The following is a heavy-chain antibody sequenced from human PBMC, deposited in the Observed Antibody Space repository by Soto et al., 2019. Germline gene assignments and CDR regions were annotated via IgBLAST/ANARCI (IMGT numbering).Heavy chain of an antibody. V-gene: IGHV1-69*01. CDR1: GGTFTTYA. D-gene: IGHD4-4*01. CDR3: ARGYSGGYYYAMDV. Sequence: QVQLVQSGAEVKKPGSSVRVSCQASGGTFTTYAFNWVRQAPGQGLEWMGGIIPMYNKPNYAPNFLGRVTISAAPSTSTAYMELTTWRSEDTAVYFCARGYSGGYYYAMDVWGQGTTVTVSS. CDR2: IIPMYNKP. J-gene: IGHJ6*02.